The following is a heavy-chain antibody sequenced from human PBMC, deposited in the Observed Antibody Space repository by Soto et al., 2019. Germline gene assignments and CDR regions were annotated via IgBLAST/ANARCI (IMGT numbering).Heavy chain of an antibody. J-gene: IGHJ4*02. D-gene: IGHD3-22*01. Sequence: SETLSLTCTVSGGSISSGAYYWSWIRPHPGKGLEWIGYIYYSGSTYYNPSLESRVTLSVDTSRKQFSLKVSSVTAADTAVYYCARANYFDSSGPFDYWGPGTLVTVSS. CDR1: GGSISSGAYY. CDR3: ARANYFDSSGPFDY. CDR2: IYYSGST. V-gene: IGHV4-31*03.